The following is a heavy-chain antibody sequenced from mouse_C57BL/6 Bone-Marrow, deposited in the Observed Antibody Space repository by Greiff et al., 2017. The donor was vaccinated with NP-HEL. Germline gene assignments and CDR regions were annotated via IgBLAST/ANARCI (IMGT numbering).Heavy chain of an antibody. CDR2: IYPSDSET. CDR3: ARPAYYYGSSPYWYFDV. V-gene: IGHV1-61*01. Sequence: QVQLKQPGAELVRPGSSVKLSCKASGYTFTSYWMDWVKQRPGQGLEWIGNIYPSDSETHYNQKFKDKATLTVDKSSSTAYMQLSSLTSEDSAVYYCARPAYYYGSSPYWYFDVWGTGTTVTVSS. D-gene: IGHD1-1*01. CDR1: GYTFTSYW. J-gene: IGHJ1*03.